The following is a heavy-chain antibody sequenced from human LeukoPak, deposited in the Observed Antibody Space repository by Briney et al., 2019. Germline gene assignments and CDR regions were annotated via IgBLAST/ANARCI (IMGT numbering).Heavy chain of an antibody. CDR2: IYYSGST. V-gene: IGHV4-59*08. J-gene: IGHJ6*03. CDR1: GVSISSYY. CDR3: ARSNGSGSYYSHYYYYYYMDV. D-gene: IGHD3-10*01. Sequence: PSETLSLTCTVSGVSISSYYWSWIRQPPGKGLEWLGYIYYSGSTNYNPSLKSRVTISVDTSKNQFSLKLSSVTAADTAVYYCARSNGSGSYYSHYYYYYYMDVWGKGTTVTVSS.